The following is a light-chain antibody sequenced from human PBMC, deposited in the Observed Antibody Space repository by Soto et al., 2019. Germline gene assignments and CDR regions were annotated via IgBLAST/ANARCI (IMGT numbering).Light chain of an antibody. CDR1: QSVGSY. Sequence: IVLIQSPATLSLSPGERATLSCRASQSVGSYLAWYQHKPGQAPRLLXSDASNRATGIPARFSGSGSETDFTLTISSLEPEDSAVYYCQQRSNWPSLTFGGGTKVDIK. V-gene: IGKV3-11*01. CDR2: DAS. CDR3: QQRSNWPSLT. J-gene: IGKJ4*01.